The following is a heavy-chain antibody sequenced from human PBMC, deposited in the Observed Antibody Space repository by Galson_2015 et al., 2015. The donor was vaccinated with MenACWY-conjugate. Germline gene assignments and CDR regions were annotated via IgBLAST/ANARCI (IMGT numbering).Heavy chain of an antibody. J-gene: IGHJ6*02. CDR3: AREGEEQQLVLGVGYYYYGMDV. D-gene: IGHD6-13*01. Sequence: SVKVSCKASGGTFSSYAISWVRQAPGQGLEWMGGIIPIFGTANYAQKFQGRVTITADESTSTAYMELSSLRSEDTAVYYCAREGEEQQLVLGVGYYYYGMDVWGQGTTVTVSS. CDR2: IIPIFGTA. CDR1: GGTFSSYA. V-gene: IGHV1-69*13.